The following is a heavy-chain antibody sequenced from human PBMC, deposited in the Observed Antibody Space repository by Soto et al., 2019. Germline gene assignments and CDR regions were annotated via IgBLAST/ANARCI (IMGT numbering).Heavy chain of an antibody. Sequence: EVQLLESGGGLVQPGGSLRLFCAGSGFTFRSYAMNWVRQAPGRGLEWVSVISGSGDITYYADSVKGRFTISRDNSKNINYMQMNTPRGQDTALYYCAQNKVGATILRGVPFDYWGQGTLVTVSS. CDR3: AQNKVGATILRGVPFDY. D-gene: IGHD3-10*01. V-gene: IGHV3-23*01. CDR2: ISGSGDIT. CDR1: GFTFRSYA. J-gene: IGHJ4*02.